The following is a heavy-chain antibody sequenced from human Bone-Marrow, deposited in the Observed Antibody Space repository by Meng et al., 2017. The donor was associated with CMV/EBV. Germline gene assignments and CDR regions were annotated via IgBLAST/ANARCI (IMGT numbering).Heavy chain of an antibody. D-gene: IGHD5-12*01. CDR2: ISGSGANT. CDR3: ARRSGYDFGPYDQ. Sequence: GGSLRLSCAASGFTFSSHGMNWVRQAPGKGLEWVSGISGSGANTYYGETAKGRFTISRDNSKNTVYLQMNSLRTEDTATYYCARRSGYDFGPYDQCGQGTLVTVSS. V-gene: IGHV3-23*01. CDR1: GFTFSSHG. J-gene: IGHJ4*02.